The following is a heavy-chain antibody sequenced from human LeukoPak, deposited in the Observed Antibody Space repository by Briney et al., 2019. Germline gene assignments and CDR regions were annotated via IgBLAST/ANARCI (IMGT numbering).Heavy chain of an antibody. CDR1: GFTFSSYG. J-gene: IGHJ4*02. V-gene: IGHV3-30*18. CDR2: ISYDGSNK. CDR3: AKEGIIVGATAFDY. Sequence: GGSLRLSCAASGFTFSSYGMHWVRQAPGKGLEWVAVISYDGSNKYYADSVKGRFTISRDNSKNTLYLQMNSPRAEDTAVYYCAKEGIIVGATAFDYWGQGTLVTVSS. D-gene: IGHD1-26*01.